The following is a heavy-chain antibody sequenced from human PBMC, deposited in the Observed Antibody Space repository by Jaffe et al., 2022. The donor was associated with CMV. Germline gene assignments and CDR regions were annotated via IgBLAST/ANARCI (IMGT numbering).Heavy chain of an antibody. CDR1: GFTFTSYG. J-gene: IGHJ5*02. D-gene: IGHD6-13*01. V-gene: IGHV3-23*03. Sequence: EVQLLESGGGLVQPGGSLRLSCAASGFTFTSYGLSWVRQAPGKGLEWISIISPDGYTTHYVDSVKGRFTISRDNSRDTLFLQMNSLRAEDTAMYYCAKALGEAAPTTSRWFDRWGQGTLVTVSS. CDR3: AKALGEAAPTTSRWFDR. CDR2: ISPDGYTT.